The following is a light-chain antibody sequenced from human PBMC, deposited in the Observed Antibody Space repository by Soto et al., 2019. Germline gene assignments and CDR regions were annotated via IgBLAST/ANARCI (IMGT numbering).Light chain of an antibody. CDR1: SSDVGGYNY. Sequence: QSVLTQPRSVSGSPGQSVTISCTGTSSDVGGYNYVSWYQQHPGKAPKLMIYDVSKRPSGVPDRFSGSKSGNTASLSISGLQAEDEADYYCCSYAGSYTFVVFGGGTTLTAL. CDR2: DVS. J-gene: IGLJ2*01. CDR3: CSYAGSYTFVV. V-gene: IGLV2-11*01.